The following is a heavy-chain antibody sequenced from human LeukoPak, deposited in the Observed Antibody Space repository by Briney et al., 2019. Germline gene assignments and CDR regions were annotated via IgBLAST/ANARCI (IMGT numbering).Heavy chain of an antibody. Sequence: PGGSLRLSCATSGFTFSNCGMSWVRQAPGKGLEWVSAISGSGGSTYYADSVKGRFTISRDNSKNTLYLQMNSLRAEDTAVYYCAKGARYYDSSGEVDYWGQGTLVTVSS. V-gene: IGHV3-23*01. D-gene: IGHD3-22*01. CDR2: ISGSGGST. CDR1: GFTFSNCG. J-gene: IGHJ4*02. CDR3: AKGARYYDSSGEVDY.